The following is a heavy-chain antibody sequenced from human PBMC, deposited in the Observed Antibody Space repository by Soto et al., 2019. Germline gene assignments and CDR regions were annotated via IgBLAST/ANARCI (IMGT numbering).Heavy chain of an antibody. V-gene: IGHV3-48*01. CDR1: GFTFSSYS. D-gene: IGHD3-3*01. CDR3: ARDRLTIFGVVTPDYYYYMDV. CDR2: ISSSSSTI. J-gene: IGHJ6*03. Sequence: GGSLRLSCAASGFTFSSYSMNWVRQAPGKGLEWVSYISSSSSTIYYADSVKGRFTISRDNAKNSLYLQMNSLRAEDTAVYYCARDRLTIFGVVTPDYYYYMDVWGKGTTVTVSS.